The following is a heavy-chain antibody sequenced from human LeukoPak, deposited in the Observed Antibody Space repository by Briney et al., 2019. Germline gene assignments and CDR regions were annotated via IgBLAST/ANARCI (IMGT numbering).Heavy chain of an antibody. J-gene: IGHJ4*02. Sequence: GGSPRLSCAASGFTFSSYSMNWVRQAPGKGLEWVSSISSSSSYIYYADSVKGRFTISRDNAKNSLYLQMNSLRAEDTAVYYCARDHVVVPDYWGQGTLVTVSS. CDR2: ISSSSSYI. V-gene: IGHV3-21*01. CDR3: ARDHVVVPDY. CDR1: GFTFSSYS. D-gene: IGHD2-2*01.